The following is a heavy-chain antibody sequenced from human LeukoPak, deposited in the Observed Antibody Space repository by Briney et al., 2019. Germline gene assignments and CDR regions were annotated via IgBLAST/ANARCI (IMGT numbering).Heavy chain of an antibody. CDR3: AKDRAMVRGVIQWFDP. CDR1: GFTFSSYW. V-gene: IGHV3-23*01. CDR2: ISGSGGST. D-gene: IGHD3-10*01. Sequence: GGSLRLSCVASGFTFSSYWMHWVRQDPRKGLVWVSAISGSGGSTYYADSVKGRFTISRDNSKNTLYLQMNSLRAEDTAVYYCAKDRAMVRGVIQWFDPWGQGTLVTVSS. J-gene: IGHJ5*02.